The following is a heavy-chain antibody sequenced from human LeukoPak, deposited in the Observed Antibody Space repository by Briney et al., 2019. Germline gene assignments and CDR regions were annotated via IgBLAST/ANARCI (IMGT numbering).Heavy chain of an antibody. D-gene: IGHD3-3*01. J-gene: IGHJ6*02. CDR2: IIPIFGIA. CDR1: GGTFSSYA. V-gene: IGHV1-69*04. Sequence: ASVKVSCKASGGTFSSYAISWVRQAPGQGLEWMGRIIPIFGIANYAQKFQGRVTITADKSTSTAYMELSSLRSEDTAVYYCARVQGYDFWSDYGMDVWGQGTTVTVSS. CDR3: ARVQGYDFWSDYGMDV.